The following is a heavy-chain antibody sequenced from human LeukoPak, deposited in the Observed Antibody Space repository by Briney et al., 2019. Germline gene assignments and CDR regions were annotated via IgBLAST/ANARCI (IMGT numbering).Heavy chain of an antibody. D-gene: IGHD6-13*01. J-gene: IGHJ6*02. Sequence: SETLSLTCTVSGGSISSYYWSWIRQPPGKGLEWIGYIYYSGSTNYNPSLKSRVTISVDTSKNPFSLKLSSVTAADTAVYYCARHLGSSSWYRYYYYGMDVWGQGTTVTVSS. CDR1: GGSISSYY. CDR3: ARHLGSSSWYRYYYYGMDV. CDR2: IYYSGST. V-gene: IGHV4-59*08.